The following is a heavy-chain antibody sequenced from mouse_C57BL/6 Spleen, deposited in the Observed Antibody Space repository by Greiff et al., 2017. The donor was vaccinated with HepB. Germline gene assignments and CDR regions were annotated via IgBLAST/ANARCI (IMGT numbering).Heavy chain of an antibody. V-gene: IGHV1-72*01. D-gene: IGHD1-1*01. CDR2: IDPNSGGT. CDR1: GYTFTSYW. J-gene: IGHJ3*01. CDR3: ARGEGIYYYGSSYAWFAY. Sequence: QVQLQQSGAELVKPGASVKLSCKASGYTFTSYWMHWVKQRPGRGLEWIGRIDPNSGGTKYNEKFKSKATLTVDKPSSTAYMQLSSLTSEDSAVYYCARGEGIYYYGSSYAWFAYWGQGTLVTVSA.